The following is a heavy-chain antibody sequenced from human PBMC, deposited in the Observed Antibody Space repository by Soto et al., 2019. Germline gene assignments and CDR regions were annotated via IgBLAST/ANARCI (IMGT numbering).Heavy chain of an antibody. CDR2: ISYDGSNK. CDR3: ARDPLDRNGAFDY. V-gene: IGHV3-30-3*01. J-gene: IGHJ4*02. CDR1: GFTFSSYA. Sequence: QVQLVESGGGVVQPGRSLRLSCAASGFTFSSYAMHWVRQAPGKGLEWVAVISYDGSNKYYADSVKGRFTISRDNSKNTLYLQMNSLRAEDTAVYYCARDPLDRNGAFDYWGQGTLVTVSS. D-gene: IGHD1-1*01.